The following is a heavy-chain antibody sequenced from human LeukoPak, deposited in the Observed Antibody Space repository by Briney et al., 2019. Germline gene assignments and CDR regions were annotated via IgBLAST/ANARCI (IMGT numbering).Heavy chain of an antibody. CDR3: ARRSTYYDYVWGSYRYGDDAFDI. CDR2: IYYSGST. CDR1: GGSISSYY. V-gene: IGHV4-59*01. D-gene: IGHD3-16*02. J-gene: IGHJ3*02. Sequence: SETLSLTCTVSGGSISSYYWSWIRQPPGKGLEWIGYIYYSGSTNYNPSLKSRVTISVDTSKNQFSLKLSSVTAADTAVYYCARRSTYYDYVWGSYRYGDDAFDIWGQGTMVIVSS.